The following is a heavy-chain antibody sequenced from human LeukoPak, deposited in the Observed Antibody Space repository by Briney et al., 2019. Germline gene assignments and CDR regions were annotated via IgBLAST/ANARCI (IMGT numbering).Heavy chain of an antibody. Sequence: GGSLRLSCAASEFTFSSYSMSWVRQAPGKGLEWVSYISSSSSYIYYADSLKGRSTISRDNAKNSLYLQMNSLRAEDTAVYYCARHGSYGAFDIWGQGTMVTVSS. CDR2: ISSSSSYI. J-gene: IGHJ3*02. D-gene: IGHD1-26*01. V-gene: IGHV3-21*01. CDR1: EFTFSSYS. CDR3: ARHGSYGAFDI.